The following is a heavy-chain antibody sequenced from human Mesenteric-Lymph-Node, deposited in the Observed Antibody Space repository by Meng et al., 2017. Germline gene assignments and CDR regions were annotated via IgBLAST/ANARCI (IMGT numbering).Heavy chain of an antibody. Sequence: VRRLQSGAEVKKPGASVKSSCKASGDTLTGYNLHWVRQTPGQGLEWMGRISPNSGGTNYAQKFQGRVTMTRDTSISTAYMELSRLRSDDTAVYYCARAQRGILWGDWGQGTLVTVSS. CDR3: ARAQRGILWGD. D-gene: IGHD2-15*01. CDR1: GDTLTGYN. J-gene: IGHJ4*02. CDR2: ISPNSGGT. V-gene: IGHV1-2*06.